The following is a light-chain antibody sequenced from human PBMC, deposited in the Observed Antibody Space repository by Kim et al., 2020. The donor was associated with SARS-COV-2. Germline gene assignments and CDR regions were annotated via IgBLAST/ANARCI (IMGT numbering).Light chain of an antibody. CDR1: ESVSTN. V-gene: IGKV3-15*01. J-gene: IGKJ5*01. CDR3: QQYNNWPPIT. Sequence: SPGDKVTLSCRASESVSTNLAWYQQKPGQSPRLLIYGASTRATGVPVRFSGSGSGTEFTLTISSLQSEDFAVYYCQQYNNWPPITFGQGSRLEIK. CDR2: GAS.